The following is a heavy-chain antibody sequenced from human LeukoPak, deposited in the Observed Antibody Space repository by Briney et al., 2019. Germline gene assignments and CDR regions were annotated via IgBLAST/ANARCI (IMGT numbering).Heavy chain of an antibody. J-gene: IGHJ4*02. V-gene: IGHV3-30*18. Sequence: GGSLRLSCAASGFTFSGFGMHWVRQAPGKGLEWVAVISDDGDTKFYADSVKGPFTISRDNSKNTVYLRMNRLMTEDAGIYYCAKSGERYCTRGNCYFDYWGQGTLVTVSS. D-gene: IGHD2-8*01. CDR1: GFTFSGFG. CDR2: ISDDGDTK. CDR3: AKSGERYCTRGNCYFDY.